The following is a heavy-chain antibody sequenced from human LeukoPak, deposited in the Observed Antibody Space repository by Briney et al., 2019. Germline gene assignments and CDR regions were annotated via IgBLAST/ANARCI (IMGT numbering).Heavy chain of an antibody. Sequence: ASVKVSCKASGYSLTTYGFSWMRQAPGQGLEWMGIIAYNGNTYYAENLQGRVTMTTDSSTNTAYMELRNLRSDDTAVYYCARYSSSWYLYDYWGQGTLVTDSS. CDR3: ARYSSSWYLYDY. CDR1: GYSLTTYG. D-gene: IGHD6-13*01. CDR2: IIAYNGNT. V-gene: IGHV1-18*01. J-gene: IGHJ4*02.